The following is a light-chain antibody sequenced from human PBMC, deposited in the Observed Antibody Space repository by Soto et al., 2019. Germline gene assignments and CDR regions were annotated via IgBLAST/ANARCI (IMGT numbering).Light chain of an antibody. CDR2: EAS. Sequence: DLQMTQSPSTLSASVGDRVTITCRAIQSISSWLAWYPQKPGKAPKLLIYEASRLESGVPSRVSGSGAGKEFTLTSSSLQPDESATDYCNKENSYRTVGTGTKAETK. J-gene: IGKJ1*01. V-gene: IGKV1-5*01. CDR1: QSISSW. CDR3: NKENSYRT.